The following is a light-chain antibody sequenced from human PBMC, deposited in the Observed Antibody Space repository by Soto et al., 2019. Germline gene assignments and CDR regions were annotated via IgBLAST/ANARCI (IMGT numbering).Light chain of an antibody. J-gene: IGKJ1*01. Sequence: EIVMMQSPATLSVSPGERATLSCRASQSVNSNLAWYQQKPGQAPRLLIYGASTRATGIPARFSGSGSGTEFALTISSLQSEDSAVYNCQQNNTWPAFGQGTKV. CDR2: GAS. V-gene: IGKV3-15*01. CDR1: QSVNSN. CDR3: QQNNTWPA.